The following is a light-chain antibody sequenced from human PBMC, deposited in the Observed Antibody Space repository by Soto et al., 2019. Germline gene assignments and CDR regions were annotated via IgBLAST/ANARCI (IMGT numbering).Light chain of an antibody. CDR1: QSSSTS. Sequence: DIQMTQSPSTLPASVGDRVTVTFRASQSSSTSLAWYQQKPGKAPKLLIYKASSLESGVPSRFSGSGSGTEFTLTISSLQPDDFATYYCQQYNSYSAFGQGTKVDIK. J-gene: IGKJ1*01. CDR2: KAS. V-gene: IGKV1-5*03. CDR3: QQYNSYSA.